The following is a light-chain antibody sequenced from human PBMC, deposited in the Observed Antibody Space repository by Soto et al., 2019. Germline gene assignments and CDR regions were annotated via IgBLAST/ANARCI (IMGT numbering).Light chain of an antibody. CDR2: DAS. CDR1: QSVSSY. Sequence: EIVLTQSPATLSLYPGERATHSCRASQSVSSYLAWYQQKPGQAPRLLIYDASNRATGIPARFSGSGPGTDFTLTISSLEPEDFAVYYCQQRSNWPLTFGGGTKV. J-gene: IGKJ4*01. V-gene: IGKV3-11*01. CDR3: QQRSNWPLT.